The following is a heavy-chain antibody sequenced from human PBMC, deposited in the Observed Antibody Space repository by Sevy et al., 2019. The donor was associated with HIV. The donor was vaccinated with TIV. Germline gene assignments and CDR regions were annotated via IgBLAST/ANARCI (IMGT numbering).Heavy chain of an antibody. CDR1: GFTFSDYY. Sequence: GGSLRLSCAASGFTFSDYYMSWIRQAPGKGLEWVSYISSSGSTIYYADSVKGRFTISRDNAKNSLYLQMNSLRAEETAVYYCARLTYCTNGVCYSNWFDPWGQGTLVTVSS. CDR2: ISSSGSTI. CDR3: ARLTYCTNGVCYSNWFDP. V-gene: IGHV3-11*01. J-gene: IGHJ5*02. D-gene: IGHD2-8*01.